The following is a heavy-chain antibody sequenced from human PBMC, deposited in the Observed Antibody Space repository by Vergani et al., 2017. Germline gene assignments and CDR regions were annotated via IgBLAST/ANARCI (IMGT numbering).Heavy chain of an antibody. D-gene: IGHD4-17*01. J-gene: IGHJ4*02. Sequence: QLVESGGGWVQPGGSLRLSCVVSGFDFSSYIMNWVRQAPGKGLEWVSFVSTGTKSQSYAESVKGRFTISRDSAKNSLYLQMNSLRAEDTAVYYCAGGARGDYVSSFDYWGQGTLVTVSS. CDR1: GFDFSSYI. CDR3: AGGARGDYVSSFDY. V-gene: IGHV3-48*01. CDR2: VSTGTKSQ.